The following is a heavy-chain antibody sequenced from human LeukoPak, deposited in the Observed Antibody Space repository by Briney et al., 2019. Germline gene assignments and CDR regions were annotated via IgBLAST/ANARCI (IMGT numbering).Heavy chain of an antibody. Sequence: SETLSLTCTVSGGSISSSSYYWGWIRQPPGKGLEWIGSIYYSGSTHYNPPLKSRVTMSVDTSKNQFSLKLSSVTAADTAVYYCAGSRYGDYEGFDYWGQGTLVTVSS. D-gene: IGHD4-17*01. CDR2: IYYSGST. J-gene: IGHJ4*02. CDR1: GGSISSSSYY. CDR3: AGSRYGDYEGFDY. V-gene: IGHV4-39*07.